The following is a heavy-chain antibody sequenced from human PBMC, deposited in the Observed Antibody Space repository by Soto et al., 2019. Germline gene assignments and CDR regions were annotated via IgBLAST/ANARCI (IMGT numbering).Heavy chain of an antibody. V-gene: IGHV4-39*01. J-gene: IGHJ2*01. CDR1: GGSISSSSYY. Sequence: LCGGSISSSSYYWGWIRQPPGKGLEWIGSIYYSGSTYYNPSLKSRVTISVDTSKNQCSLKLSSVTASDTAVYYCARRRTPNYDFGSVHNWYFDLWGRGTLVTVSS. D-gene: IGHD3-3*01. CDR3: ARRRTPNYDFGSVHNWYFDL. CDR2: IYYSGST.